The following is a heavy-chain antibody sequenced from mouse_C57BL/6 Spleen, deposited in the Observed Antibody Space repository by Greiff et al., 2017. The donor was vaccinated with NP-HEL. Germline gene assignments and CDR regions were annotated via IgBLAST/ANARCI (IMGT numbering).Heavy chain of an antibody. Sequence: DVHLVESGGGLVQPGGSLSLSCAASGFTFTDYYMSWVRQPPGKALEWLGFIRNKANGYTTEYSASVKGRFTISRDNSQSILYLQMNALRAEDSATYYCARSSTGVEGDYWGQGTTLTVSS. CDR2: IRNKANGYTT. V-gene: IGHV7-3*01. D-gene: IGHD1-1*01. CDR1: GFTFTDYY. J-gene: IGHJ2*01. CDR3: ARSSTGVEGDY.